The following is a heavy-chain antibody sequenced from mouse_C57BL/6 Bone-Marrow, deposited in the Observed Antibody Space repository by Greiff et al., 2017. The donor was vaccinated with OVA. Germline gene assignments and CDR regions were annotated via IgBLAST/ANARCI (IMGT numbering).Heavy chain of an antibody. CDR2: INPGSGGT. D-gene: IGHD1-1*01. CDR3: ARRGITTVVLDY. CDR1: GYAFTNYL. J-gene: IGHJ2*01. Sequence: QVQLKESGAELVRPGTSVKVSCKASGYAFTNYLIEWVKQRPGQGLEWIGVINPGSGGTNYTEKFKGKATLTADKSSRTAYMQLSSLTSEDSAVYFCARRGITTVVLDYWGQGTTLTVSS. V-gene: IGHV1-54*01.